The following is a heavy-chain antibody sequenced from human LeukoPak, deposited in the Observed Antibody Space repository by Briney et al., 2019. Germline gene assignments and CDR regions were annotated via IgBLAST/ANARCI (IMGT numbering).Heavy chain of an antibody. D-gene: IGHD4-17*01. CDR3: ARGLDDYGANY. V-gene: IGHV1-8*03. CDR1: GYTCTSYD. Sequence: ASVKVSCKASGYTCTSYDINWVRQATGQGLERMGWMNPNSGNTGYAQKFQGRVTITRNTSISTAYMELSSLRSEDTAVYYCARGLDDYGANYWGQGTLVTVSS. CDR2: MNPNSGNT. J-gene: IGHJ4*02.